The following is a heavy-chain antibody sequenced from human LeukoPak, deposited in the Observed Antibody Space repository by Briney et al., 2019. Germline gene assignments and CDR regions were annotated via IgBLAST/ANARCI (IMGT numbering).Heavy chain of an antibody. J-gene: IGHJ5*02. D-gene: IGHD6-19*01. V-gene: IGHV4-59*12. CDR1: GGSISSYY. CDR2: IYYSGST. Sequence: SETLSLTCTVSGGSISSYYWSWIRQPPGKGLEWIGYIYYSGSTNYNPSLKSRVTISLDTSKKQSSLKLNSVTAADTAVYYCAKDGAPYSTGWYSWGQGTLVTVSS. CDR3: AKDGAPYSTGWYS.